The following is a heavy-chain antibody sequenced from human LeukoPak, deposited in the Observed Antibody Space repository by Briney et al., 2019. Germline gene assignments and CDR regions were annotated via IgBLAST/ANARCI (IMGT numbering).Heavy chain of an antibody. CDR3: ARLSVGAAYDY. CDR2: INPSGGST. Sequence: ASVKVSCKASGYTFTSYYMHWVRQAPGQGLEWMGIINPSGGSTSYAQKFQGRVTTTRDTSTSTVYMELSSLRSEDTAVYYCARLSVGAAYDYWGQGTLVTVSS. V-gene: IGHV1-46*01. J-gene: IGHJ4*02. D-gene: IGHD1-26*01. CDR1: GYTFTSYY.